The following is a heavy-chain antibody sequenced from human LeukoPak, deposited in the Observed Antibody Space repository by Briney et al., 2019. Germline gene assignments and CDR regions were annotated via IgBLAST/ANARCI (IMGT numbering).Heavy chain of an antibody. CDR1: GGTFSSYA. J-gene: IGHJ3*02. V-gene: IGHV1-69*05. CDR3: ARSGYYDSSEHAFDI. CDR2: IIPIFGTA. D-gene: IGHD3-22*01. Sequence: ASVKVSCKASGGTFSSYAISWVRQAPGQGLEWMGGIIPIFGTANYAQKFQGRVTITTDESTSTAYMELSSLRSEDMAVYYCARSGYYDSSEHAFDIWGQGTMVTVSS.